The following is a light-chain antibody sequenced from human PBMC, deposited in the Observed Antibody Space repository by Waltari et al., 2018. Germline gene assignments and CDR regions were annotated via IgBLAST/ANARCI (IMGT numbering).Light chain of an antibody. J-gene: IGLJ2*01. Sequence: YQNKPPQAPFWVIYYNNERPSGIPKRFSGSKSWKIATLTIGGVEAGDEADYYCHMWDRNRDFSVFGGGTRLTVL. V-gene: IGLV3-21*01. CDR3: HMWDRNRDFSV. CDR2: YNN.